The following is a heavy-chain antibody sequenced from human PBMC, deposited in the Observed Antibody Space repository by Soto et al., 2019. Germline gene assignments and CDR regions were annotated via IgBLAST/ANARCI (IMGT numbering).Heavy chain of an antibody. CDR1: GFTFTSSA. CDR3: ARQGYCSGGSCYWFDP. D-gene: IGHD2-15*01. CDR2: IVVGSGNT. J-gene: IGHJ5*02. V-gene: IGHV1-58*02. Sequence: GASVKVSCKASGFTFTSSAMQGVRQARGQRLEWIGWIVVGSGNTNYAQKFQERVTITRDMSTSTAYMELSSVTAADTAVYYCARQGYCSGGSCYWFDPWGQGTLVTVSS.